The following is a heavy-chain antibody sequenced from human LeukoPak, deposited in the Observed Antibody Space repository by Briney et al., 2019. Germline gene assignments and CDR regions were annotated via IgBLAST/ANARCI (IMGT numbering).Heavy chain of an antibody. CDR3: AKMVREFYTISYYFDY. D-gene: IGHD2-8*01. CDR2: ISGCGAGT. Sequence: GGSLRLSCAVSGFTFSSYAMNWVRQAPGKGLEWVSGISGCGAGTYYADSVKGRFTISRDNSKNTLYLQMNSLRAEDTAVYYCAKMVREFYTISYYFDYWGQGTLVTVSS. J-gene: IGHJ4*02. CDR1: GFTFSSYA. V-gene: IGHV3-23*01.